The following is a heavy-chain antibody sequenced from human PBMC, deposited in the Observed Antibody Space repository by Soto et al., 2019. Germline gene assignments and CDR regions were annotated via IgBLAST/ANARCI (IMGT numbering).Heavy chain of an antibody. CDR2: INAGNGNT. V-gene: IGHV1-3*01. D-gene: IGHD1-7*01. CDR3: ARAEYGWNLPYYMDV. J-gene: IGHJ6*03. Sequence: ASVKGSCKDSWYHLTSDAMPWVRPAPGQRLEWMGWINAGNGNTKYSQKFQGRVTITRDTSASTAYMELSSLRSEDTAVYYCARAEYGWNLPYYMDVWGKGTTVTVSS. CDR1: WYHLTSDA.